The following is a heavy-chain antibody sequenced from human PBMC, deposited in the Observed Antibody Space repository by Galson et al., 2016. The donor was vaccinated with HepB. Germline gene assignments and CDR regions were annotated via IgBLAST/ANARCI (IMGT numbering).Heavy chain of an antibody. D-gene: IGHD2-21*02. V-gene: IGHV1-46*02. Sequence: SVKVSCKASGSTFNVYFVHWVRQAPGQGLEWMGIINPSGGSTSYAQKFQGRVTMTRDTSTSTVYMELRSLRSEDTAVYYCARDPCGGDGQSPYRFYYYDMDVWGQGTTVTVSS. J-gene: IGHJ6*02. CDR3: ARDPCGGDGQSPYRFYYYDMDV. CDR1: GSTFNVYF. CDR2: INPSGGST.